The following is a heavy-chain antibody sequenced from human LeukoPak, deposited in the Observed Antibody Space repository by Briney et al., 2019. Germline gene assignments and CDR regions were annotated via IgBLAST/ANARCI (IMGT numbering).Heavy chain of an antibody. CDR2: IIPIFGTA. CDR3: ARASIVATISYYYYGMDV. D-gene: IGHD5-12*01. J-gene: IGHJ6*04. CDR1: GGTFGSYA. Sequence: SVKVSCMASGGTFGSYAISWVRQAPGQGLEWMGGIIPIFGTANYAQKFQGRVTITADESTSTAYMELSSLRSEDTAVYYCARASIVATISYYYYGMDVWGKGTTVTVSS. V-gene: IGHV1-69*13.